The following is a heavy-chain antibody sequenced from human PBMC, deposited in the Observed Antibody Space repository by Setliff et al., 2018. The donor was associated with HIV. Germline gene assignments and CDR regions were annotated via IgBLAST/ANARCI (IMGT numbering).Heavy chain of an antibody. D-gene: IGHD7-27*01. V-gene: IGHV3-49*04. CDR3: AREPGAFDC. J-gene: IGHJ4*02. Sequence: PGGSLRLSCTASGFTFGDYLMSWVRQAPGKGLEWVGFIRSKAYGGTPEYAASLGGRFTISRDDSKSIAYLQMSSLQTEDTAVYYCAREPGAFDCWGQGTQVTVSS. CDR1: GFTFGDYL. CDR2: IRSKAYGGTP.